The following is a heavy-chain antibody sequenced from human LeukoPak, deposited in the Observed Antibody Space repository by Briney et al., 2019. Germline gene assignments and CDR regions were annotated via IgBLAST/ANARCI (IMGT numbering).Heavy chain of an antibody. V-gene: IGHV3-7*01. CDR3: VRESFSRGDFN. J-gene: IGHJ4*02. CDR1: GFIFSTYW. Sequence: PGGSLRLSCAASGFIFSTYWMTLVRQAPRKGLEWVATIKYDGDEKFYVNSVTGRFTISRDNAKNSLYLQMNSLTAEDTAVYYCVRESFSRGDFNWGQGTLVSVSS. CDR2: IKYDGDEK. D-gene: IGHD7-27*01.